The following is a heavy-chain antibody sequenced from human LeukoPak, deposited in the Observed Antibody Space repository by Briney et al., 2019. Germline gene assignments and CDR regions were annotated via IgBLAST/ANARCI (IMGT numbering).Heavy chain of an antibody. J-gene: IGHJ3*02. V-gene: IGHV3-15*01. CDR3: TTEYRDSSGWFGAFEI. CDR1: GFISTYAW. D-gene: IGHD6-19*01. CDR2: IKSKTDGGAT. Sequence: GGSLRSTCAASGFISTYAWMRWVRQAPGKGLEWVGRIKSKTDGGATDFAAPVKGRFTISRDDSKNALYLQMNSLKIEDTAVYYCTTEYRDSSGWFGAFEIWGQGTMVTVSS.